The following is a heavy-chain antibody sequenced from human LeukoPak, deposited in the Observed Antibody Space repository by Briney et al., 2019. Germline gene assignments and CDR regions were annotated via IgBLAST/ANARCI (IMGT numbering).Heavy chain of an antibody. CDR2: IYYSGST. D-gene: IGHD2-15*01. CDR3: ARDGTCNWFDP. Sequence: PSETLSLTCTVSGGSISSYYWSWIRQPPGKGLEWIGYIYYSGSTNYNPSLKSRVTISVDTSKNQFSLKLSSVTAADTAVYYCARDGTCNWFDPWGQGTLVTVSS. V-gene: IGHV4-59*12. J-gene: IGHJ5*02. CDR1: GGSISSYY.